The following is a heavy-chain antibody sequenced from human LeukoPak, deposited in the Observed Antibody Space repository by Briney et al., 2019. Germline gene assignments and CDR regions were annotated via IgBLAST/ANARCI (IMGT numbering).Heavy chain of an antibody. CDR3: AKDTKEFRSYYFDY. Sequence: GGSLRLSCAASGFTFSSYSMNWVRQAPGKGVEWVSSISSSSSYIYYADSVKGRFTISRDNSKNTLYLQMNSLRAEDTAVYYCAKDTKEFRSYYFDYWGQGTLVTVSS. CDR2: ISSSSSYI. V-gene: IGHV3-21*04. J-gene: IGHJ4*02. CDR1: GFTFSSYS. D-gene: IGHD6-6*01.